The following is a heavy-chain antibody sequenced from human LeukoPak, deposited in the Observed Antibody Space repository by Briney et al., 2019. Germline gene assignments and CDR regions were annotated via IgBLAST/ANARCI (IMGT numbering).Heavy chain of an antibody. Sequence: AASVKISCKACGYTFTGYYMHWVRQAPGQGLEWMGWINPNSGGTNYAQKFQGRVTMTRDTSISTAYMELSRLRSDDTAVYYCARVGAVLYGMDVWGQGTTVTVSS. J-gene: IGHJ6*02. CDR3: ARVGAVLYGMDV. CDR1: GYTFTGYY. D-gene: IGHD6-13*01. CDR2: INPNSGGT. V-gene: IGHV1-2*02.